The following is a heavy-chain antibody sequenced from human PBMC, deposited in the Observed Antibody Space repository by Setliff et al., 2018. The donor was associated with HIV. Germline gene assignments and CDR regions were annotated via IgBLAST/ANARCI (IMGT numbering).Heavy chain of an antibody. D-gene: IGHD5-18*01. CDR2: IYYIGGT. V-gene: IGHV4-59*11. Sequence: SETLSLTCSVSGGSISSHYWSWIRQPPGKGLELIGYIYYIGGTNYNPSLKSRVTISIDTSKSQFSLKLTSVSAADTAIYYCAREQREVSTYYFDYWVPETLLVTVSS. CDR3: AREQREVSTYYFDY. CDR1: GGSISSHY. J-gene: IGHJ4*03.